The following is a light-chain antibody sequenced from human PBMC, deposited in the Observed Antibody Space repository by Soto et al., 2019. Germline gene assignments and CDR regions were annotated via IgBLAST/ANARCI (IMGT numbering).Light chain of an antibody. CDR2: AAS. CDR3: QQSYSMPRT. V-gene: IGKV1-39*01. Sequence: DILMTDSPSSLSASVGDIVTITCRASESMSRYLNWYQQKSGKAPKVLIYAASNLQSGVPSRFSGSGSGTDFTLTISSLQPEDFAIDYCQQSYSMPRTFGQGTKVDIK. CDR1: ESMSRY. J-gene: IGKJ1*01.